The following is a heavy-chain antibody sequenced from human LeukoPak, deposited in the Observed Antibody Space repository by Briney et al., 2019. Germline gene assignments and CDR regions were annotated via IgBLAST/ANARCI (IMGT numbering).Heavy chain of an antibody. D-gene: IGHD1-7*01. CDR1: GFTFSRYW. CDR2: IKEDGSEK. CDR3: ARGWNYEGY. J-gene: IGHJ4*02. V-gene: IGHV3-7*02. Sequence: GGSLRLSCAASGFTFSRYWMSWVRQAPGKGLEWVANIKEDGSEKYYVDSVKGRFTISRDNAKNSLCLQMNNLRVEDTAVYYCARGWNYEGYWGQGTLVTVSS.